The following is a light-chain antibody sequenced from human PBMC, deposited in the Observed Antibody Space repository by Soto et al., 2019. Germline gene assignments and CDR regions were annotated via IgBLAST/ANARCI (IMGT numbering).Light chain of an antibody. CDR2: NDY. J-gene: IGLJ3*02. CDR1: TSNVGSNL. Sequence: QSVLAQPPSASGTPGQRVTISCSGSTSNVGSNLASWYQQLPGSAPKLLIYNDYERPSGVPDRFSGSKSGTSASLGISGLRSEDEADYFCAVWDDSLSGSWVFGGGTKLTVL. V-gene: IGLV1-47*02. CDR3: AVWDDSLSGSWV.